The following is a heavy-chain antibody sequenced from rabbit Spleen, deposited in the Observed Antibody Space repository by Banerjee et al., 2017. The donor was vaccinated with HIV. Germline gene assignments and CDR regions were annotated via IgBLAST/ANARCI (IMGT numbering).Heavy chain of an antibody. D-gene: IGHD2-1*01. CDR3: VRDRADIGGDYGPYYFDF. Sequence: QERLVESGGGLVKPEGSLKLSCTASGFSFSNKAVMCWVRQAPGKGLEWIGYIDPLFGSTYYASWVNGRFSISRENTQNTVYLKLNSLTAADTATYFCVRDRADIGGDYGPYYFDFWGQGTWSPS. V-gene: IGHV1S47*01. J-gene: IGHJ4*01. CDR2: IDPLFGST. CDR1: GFSFSNKA.